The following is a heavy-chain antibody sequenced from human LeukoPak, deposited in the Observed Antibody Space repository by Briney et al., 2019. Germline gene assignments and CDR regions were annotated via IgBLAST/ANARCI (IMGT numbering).Heavy chain of an antibody. D-gene: IGHD5-12*01. J-gene: IGHJ4*02. V-gene: IGHV3-74*01. Sequence: AGGSLRLSCAASGFTSSSYWIDWVRQVPGKGLVWVSHINGDGSATRCADSVKGRFTISRDNAKNTVYLQMNRLRAEDTAVYYCARPASDTGYDLYYFDSWGQGTLVTVSS. CDR1: GFTSSSYW. CDR2: INGDGSAT. CDR3: ARPASDTGYDLYYFDS.